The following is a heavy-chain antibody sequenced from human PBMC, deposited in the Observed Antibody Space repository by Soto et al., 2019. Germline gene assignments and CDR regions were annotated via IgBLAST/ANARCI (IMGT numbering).Heavy chain of an antibody. V-gene: IGHV3-11*05. CDR1: GFTFSNYY. Sequence: QVHLVESGGALVKPGGSLRLSCAGSGFTFSNYYMSWIRRAPGKGLEWVSTISSSGVYTDYADSVKGRFTISRDNVDNTLHMQLHSPRADATAVYYCASTTEFDYWGQGTQVTVSS. J-gene: IGHJ4*02. D-gene: IGHD1-1*01. CDR3: ASTTEFDY. CDR2: ISSSGVYT.